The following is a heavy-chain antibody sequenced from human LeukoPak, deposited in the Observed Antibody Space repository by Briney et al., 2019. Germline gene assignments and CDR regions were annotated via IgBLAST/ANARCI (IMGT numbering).Heavy chain of an antibody. J-gene: IGHJ4*02. CDR3: AKLKRYSGYGENYFDY. V-gene: IGHV3-23*01. D-gene: IGHD5-12*01. Sequence: PGGSLRLSCAASGFTFNNYDMSWVRQAPGKGLEWVSGISGSGDDTYYADPVKGRFTISRDNSKDTLYLQMNSLRAEDTAVYYCAKLKRYSGYGENYFDYWGQGTLVTVSS. CDR2: ISGSGDDT. CDR1: GFTFNNYD.